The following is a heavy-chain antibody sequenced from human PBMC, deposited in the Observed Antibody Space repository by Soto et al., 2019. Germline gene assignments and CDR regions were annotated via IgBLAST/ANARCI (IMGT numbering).Heavy chain of an antibody. J-gene: IGHJ3*02. CDR3: AKDLLYQLGWDAAVDI. Sequence: EVQLLESGGGLVQPGGSLRLSCVASGFTFSNYAISWVRQAPGKGLEWVSGISGSGESIYYVDPVKGRFTISRDNSKNTLYLQTNSLRADDTAVYYCAKDLLYQLGWDAAVDIRGPGTMVTVSS. CDR2: ISGSGESI. V-gene: IGHV3-23*01. CDR1: GFTFSNYA. D-gene: IGHD2-2*01.